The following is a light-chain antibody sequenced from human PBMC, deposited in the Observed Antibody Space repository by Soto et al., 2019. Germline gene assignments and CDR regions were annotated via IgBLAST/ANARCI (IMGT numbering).Light chain of an antibody. CDR1: QTITNW. V-gene: IGKV1-12*02. CDR3: QQANSFPSIT. J-gene: IGKJ5*01. Sequence: DIQMTQSPSILSASVGDRVTITCRSSQTITNWLAWYQQKPGKAPKLLIYAASSLQSGVPSRFSGSGSGTDFTLTISSLQPEDFATYYCQQANSFPSITFGQGTRLEIK. CDR2: AAS.